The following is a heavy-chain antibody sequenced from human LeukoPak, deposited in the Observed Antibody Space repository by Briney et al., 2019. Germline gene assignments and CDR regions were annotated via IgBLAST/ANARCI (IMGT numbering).Heavy chain of an antibody. CDR2: VYPGDSDT. Sequence: GESLKISCQGSGFDFTTYWIGWVRQMPGKGLEWMGIVYPGDSDTRYSPSFQGQVTISADRSISTAYLQWNSLKASDTAMYLCARQPGTGANRNAFDLWGQGTKVTVSS. V-gene: IGHV5-51*01. CDR1: GFDFTTYW. D-gene: IGHD4/OR15-4a*01. CDR3: ARQPGTGANRNAFDL. J-gene: IGHJ3*01.